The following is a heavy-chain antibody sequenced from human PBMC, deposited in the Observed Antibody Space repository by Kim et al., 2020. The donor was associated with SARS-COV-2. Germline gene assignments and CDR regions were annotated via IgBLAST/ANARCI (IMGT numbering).Heavy chain of an antibody. CDR1: GFTFSSYA. CDR2: ISYDGSNK. V-gene: IGHV3-30-3*01. CDR3: ARVSDSSSWDY. D-gene: IGHD6-13*01. Sequence: GGSLRLSCAASGFTFSSYAMHWVRQAPGKGLEWVAVISYDGSNKYYADSVKGRFTISRDNSKNTLYLQMNSLRAEDTAVYYCARVSDSSSWDYWGQGTLVTVSS. J-gene: IGHJ4*02.